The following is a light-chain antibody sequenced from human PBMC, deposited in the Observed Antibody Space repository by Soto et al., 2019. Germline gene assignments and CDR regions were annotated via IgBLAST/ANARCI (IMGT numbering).Light chain of an antibody. V-gene: IGLV2-8*01. CDR2: EVR. Sequence: QSVLTQPPSASGSPGQSVTISCTGSSSDVGSYNYVSWYQQHPDQAPKLIIYEVRKRPSGVPARFSGSKSGNTASLTVSGLQADDEADYFCSSYTATRTFVFGGGTKLTVL. CDR3: SSYTATRTFV. J-gene: IGLJ2*01. CDR1: SSDVGSYNY.